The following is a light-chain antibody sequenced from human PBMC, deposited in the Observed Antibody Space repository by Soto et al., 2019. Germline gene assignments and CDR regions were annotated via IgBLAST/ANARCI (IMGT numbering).Light chain of an antibody. CDR3: SSYAGSNKSV. J-gene: IGLJ1*01. CDR1: SSGVGGYNY. CDR2: EVS. V-gene: IGLV2-8*01. Sequence: QSALTQPPSASGSPGQSVTISCTGTSSGVGGYNYVSWYQQHPGKAPKLMIYEVSKRPSGVPDRFSGSKSGNTASLTVSGLQPEDEADYYCSSYAGSNKSVFGTGTKVTV.